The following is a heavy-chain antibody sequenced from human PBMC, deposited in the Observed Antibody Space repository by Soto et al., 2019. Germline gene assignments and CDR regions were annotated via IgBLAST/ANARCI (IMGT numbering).Heavy chain of an antibody. J-gene: IGHJ5*02. CDR2: IYYSGST. D-gene: IGHD3-9*01. CDR3: ARELRQRQGYDIWTGTP. CDR1: GGSISSGDYY. Sequence: PSETLSLTCTVSGGSISSGDYYWSWIRQPPGKGLEWIGYIYYSGSTYCNPSLKSRVTISVDASKNQFSLKLSSVTAADSAVYYCARELRQRQGYDIWTGTPWGQGTLVTVSS. V-gene: IGHV4-30-4*01.